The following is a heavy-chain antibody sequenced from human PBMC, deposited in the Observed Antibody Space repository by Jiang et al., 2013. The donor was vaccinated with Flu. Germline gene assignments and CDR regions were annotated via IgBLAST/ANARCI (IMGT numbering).Heavy chain of an antibody. D-gene: IGHD3-22*01. Sequence: QLVESGAEVKKPGASVKVSCKASGYTLTSYGISWVRQAPGQGLEWMGWISAYNGNTNYAQKLQGRVTMTTDTSTSTAYMELRSLRSDDTAVYYCAGGRDYYDSSGYFDYWGQGTLVTVSS. J-gene: IGHJ4*02. CDR3: AGGRDYYDSSGYFDY. CDR2: ISAYNGNT. CDR1: GYTLTSYG. V-gene: IGHV1-18*01.